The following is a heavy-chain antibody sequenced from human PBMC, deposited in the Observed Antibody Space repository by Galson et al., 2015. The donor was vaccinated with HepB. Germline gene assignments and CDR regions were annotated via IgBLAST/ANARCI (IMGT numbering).Heavy chain of an antibody. D-gene: IGHD1-1*01. CDR3: ARTGTNDGYYYYGMDV. J-gene: IGHJ6*02. CDR1: GYTFTSYY. CDR2: INPSGGST. V-gene: IGHV1-46*01. Sequence: SVKVSCKASGYTFTSYYMHWVRQAPGQGLEWMGIINPSGGSTSYAQKFQGRVTMTRDTSTSTVYMELSSLRSEDTAVYYCARTGTNDGYYYYGMDVWGQGTTVTVSS.